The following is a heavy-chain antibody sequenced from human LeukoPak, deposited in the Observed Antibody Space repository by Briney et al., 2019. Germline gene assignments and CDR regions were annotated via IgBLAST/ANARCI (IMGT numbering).Heavy chain of an antibody. CDR1: EITFSDFW. CDR3: ARDLYYFDSSGYYASDL. D-gene: IGHD3-22*01. V-gene: IGHV3-7*01. CDR2: IKQDGSEK. Sequence: PGGSLRLSCSVSEITFSDFWMSWVRQAPGKGLEWVANIKQDGSEKHYVDSLRGRFTISRDNAKNSLDLQMNSLRAEDTAVYFCARDLYYFDSSGYYASDLWGQGTLVTVSS. J-gene: IGHJ5*02.